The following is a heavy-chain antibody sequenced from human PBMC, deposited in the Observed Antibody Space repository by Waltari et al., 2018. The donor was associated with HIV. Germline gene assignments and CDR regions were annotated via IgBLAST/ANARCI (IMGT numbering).Heavy chain of an antibody. Sequence: QVQLQQWGAGLLKPSETLSLTCAVYGGSFSGYYWSWIRQPPGKGLEWVGESNHSGNTNYNPALKSRVAISVDTSKNEFALKRSAGTAADTAVYYCAAVTRGQGTFDYWGQGTLVTVSS. J-gene: IGHJ4*02. V-gene: IGHV4-34*01. CDR1: GGSFSGYY. CDR2: SNHSGNT. D-gene: IGHD2-21*02. CDR3: AAVTRGQGTFDY.